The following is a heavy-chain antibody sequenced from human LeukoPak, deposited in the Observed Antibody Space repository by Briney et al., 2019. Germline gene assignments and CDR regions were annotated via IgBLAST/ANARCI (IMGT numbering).Heavy chain of an antibody. CDR2: INHSGST. Sequence: SETLSLTCAVYGGSFSGYCWSWIRQPPGKGLEWIGEINHSGSTNYNPSLKSRVTISVDTSKNQFSLKLSSVTAADTAVYYCARGALYWNWFDPWGQGTLVTVSS. CDR1: GGSFSGYC. J-gene: IGHJ5*02. V-gene: IGHV4-34*01. D-gene: IGHD2-15*01. CDR3: ARGALYWNWFDP.